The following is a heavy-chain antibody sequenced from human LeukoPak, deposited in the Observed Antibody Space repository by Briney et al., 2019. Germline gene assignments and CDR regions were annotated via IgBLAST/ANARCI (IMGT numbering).Heavy chain of an antibody. CDR3: AREGQIVVVVAATQFDY. D-gene: IGHD2-15*01. V-gene: IGHV3-7*05. J-gene: IGHJ4*02. Sequence: PGGSLRLSCAASGFTFSSYWMSWVRQAPREGLEWVANIKQDGSEKYYVDSVKGRFTISRDNAKNSLYLQMNSLRAEDTAVYYCAREGQIVVVVAATQFDYWGQGTLVTVSS. CDR2: IKQDGSEK. CDR1: GFTFSSYW.